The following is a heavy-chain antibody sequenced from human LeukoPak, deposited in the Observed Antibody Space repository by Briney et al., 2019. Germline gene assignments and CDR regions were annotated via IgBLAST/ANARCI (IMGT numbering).Heavy chain of an antibody. CDR1: GFTFSSYG. CDR3: ARGGTSIQLWFRFIIY. V-gene: IGHV3-30*03. Sequence: PGRSLRLSCAASGFTFSSYGMHWVRQAPGKGLEWVAVISYDGSNKYYADSVKGRFTISRDNSKNTLYLQMNSLRAEDTAVYYCARGGTSIQLWFRFIIYWGQGTLVTVSS. CDR2: ISYDGSNK. J-gene: IGHJ4*02. D-gene: IGHD5-18*01.